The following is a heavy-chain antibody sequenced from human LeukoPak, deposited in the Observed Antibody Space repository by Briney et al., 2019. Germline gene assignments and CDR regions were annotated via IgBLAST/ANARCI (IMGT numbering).Heavy chain of an antibody. D-gene: IGHD3-16*01. CDR2: INPNSGGT. Sequence: ASVKVSCKTSGYTFTGYYIYWVRQALGQGLEWMGWINPNSGGTNYAQKFQGRVTMTRDTSISTAYMELSRLRSDDTAVYYWATSWGGGMDVWGQGTTVTVSS. J-gene: IGHJ6*02. V-gene: IGHV1-2*02. CDR1: GYTFTGYY. CDR3: ATSWGGGMDV.